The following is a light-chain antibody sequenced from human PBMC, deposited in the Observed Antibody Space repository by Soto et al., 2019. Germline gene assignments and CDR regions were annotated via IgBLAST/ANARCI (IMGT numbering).Light chain of an antibody. Sequence: QSALTQPPSASGSPGQSVTISCTSTSSDVGGYNYVYWYQQHPGKAPKLMIYEVSQRPSGVPDRFSGSMSGSTASLTVSGVQAEDEADYYCRSYAGSSYVFGTGTKVTVL. CDR2: EVS. CDR3: RSYAGSSYV. J-gene: IGLJ1*01. CDR1: SSDVGGYNY. V-gene: IGLV2-8*01.